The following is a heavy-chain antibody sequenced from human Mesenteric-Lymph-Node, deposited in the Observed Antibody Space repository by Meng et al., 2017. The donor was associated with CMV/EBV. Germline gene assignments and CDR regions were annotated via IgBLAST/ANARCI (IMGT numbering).Heavy chain of an antibody. V-gene: IGHV1-8*01. Sequence: ASVQVSCKASGYTFTSYDINWVRQATGQGLEWMGWMNPNSGNTGYAQKFQGRVTITSNTSISTAYMELSSLRSEDTAVDYCAGAAGRRTWTSFDPWGQGTLVTVSS. CDR2: MNPNSGNT. CDR1: GYTFTSYD. J-gene: IGHJ5*02. D-gene: IGHD1-1*01. CDR3: AGAAGRRTWTSFDP.